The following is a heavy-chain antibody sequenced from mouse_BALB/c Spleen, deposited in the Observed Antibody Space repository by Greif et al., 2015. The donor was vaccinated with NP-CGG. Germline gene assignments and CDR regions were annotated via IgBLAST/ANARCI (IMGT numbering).Heavy chain of an antibody. CDR2: ISSGSSTI. CDR3: ARYGNLAWFAY. D-gene: IGHD2-1*01. Sequence: EVHLVESGGGLVQPGGSRKLSCAASGFTFSSFGMHWVRQAPEKGLEWVAYISSGSSTIYYADTVKGRFTISRDNPKNTLFLQMTSLRSEDTAMYYCARYGNLAWFAYWGQGTLVTVSA. CDR1: GFTFSSFG. V-gene: IGHV5-17*02. J-gene: IGHJ3*01.